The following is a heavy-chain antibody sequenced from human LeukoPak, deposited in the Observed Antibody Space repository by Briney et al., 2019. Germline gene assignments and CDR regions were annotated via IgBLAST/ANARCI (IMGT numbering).Heavy chain of an antibody. CDR3: TTVYYDILTGYSPFLSRT. J-gene: IGHJ5*02. CDR1: GFTFSNAW. D-gene: IGHD3-9*01. V-gene: IGHV3-15*01. Sequence: GGSLRLSCAASGFTFSNAWMSWVCQAPGKGLEWVGRIKSKTDGGTTDYAAPVKGRFTISRDDSKNTLYLQMNSLKTEDTAVYYCTTVYYDILTGYSPFLSRTWGQGTLVTVSS. CDR2: IKSKTDGGTT.